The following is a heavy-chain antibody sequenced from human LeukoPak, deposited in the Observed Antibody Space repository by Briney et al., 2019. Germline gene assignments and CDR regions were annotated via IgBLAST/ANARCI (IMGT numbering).Heavy chain of an antibody. V-gene: IGHV1-2*02. Sequence: ASVRVSRRASGYTFTGYYMHWVRQAPGQGLEWMGWINPNSGGTNYAQKFQGRVTMTRDTSISTAYMELSRLRSDDTAVYYCARSGGAARAAIFTWGQGTLVTVSS. CDR3: ARSGGAARAAIFT. CDR1: GYTFTGYY. J-gene: IGHJ5*02. CDR2: INPNSGGT. D-gene: IGHD1-26*01.